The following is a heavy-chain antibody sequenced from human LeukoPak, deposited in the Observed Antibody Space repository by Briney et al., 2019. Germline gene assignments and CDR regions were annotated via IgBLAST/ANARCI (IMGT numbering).Heavy chain of an antibody. CDR2: ISSSGSTI. V-gene: IGHV3-11*01. CDR1: GFTFSDYY. D-gene: IGHD2-2*02. Sequence: GGSLRLSCAASGFTFSDYYMSWIRQAPGKGLEWVSYISSSGSTIYYADSVKGRFTISRDNAKNSLYLQMNSLRAEDTAVYYCARGCGSSTSCYTESVYWGQGTLVSVSS. CDR3: ARGCGSSTSCYTESVY. J-gene: IGHJ4*02.